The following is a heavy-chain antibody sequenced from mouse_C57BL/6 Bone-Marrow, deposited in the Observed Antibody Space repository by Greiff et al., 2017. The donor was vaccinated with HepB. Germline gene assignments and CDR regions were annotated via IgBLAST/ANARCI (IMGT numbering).Heavy chain of an antibody. CDR3: TRDEILREGFAY. CDR1: GFTFSSYA. Sequence: EVKVEESGEGLVKPGGSLKLSCAASGFTFSSYAMSWVRQTPEKRLEWVAYISSGGDYIYYADTVKGRFTISRDNARNTLYLQMSSLKSEDTAMYYCTRDEILREGFAYWGQGTLVTVSA. D-gene: IGHD1-1*01. J-gene: IGHJ3*01. CDR2: ISSGGDYI. V-gene: IGHV5-9-1*02.